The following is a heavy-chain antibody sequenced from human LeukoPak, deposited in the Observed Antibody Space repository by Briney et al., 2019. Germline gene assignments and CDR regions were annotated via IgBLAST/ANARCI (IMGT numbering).Heavy chain of an antibody. CDR1: GYTLTELS. J-gene: IGHJ4*02. Sequence: ASVKVSCKVSGYTLTELSMHWVRQAPGKGLEWMGGFDPEDGETIYAQKFQGRVTMTEDTSTDAAYMELSSLRSEDTAVYYCATDLSGYYFYFDYWGQGTLVTVSS. V-gene: IGHV1-24*01. CDR2: FDPEDGET. D-gene: IGHD3-22*01. CDR3: ATDLSGYYFYFDY.